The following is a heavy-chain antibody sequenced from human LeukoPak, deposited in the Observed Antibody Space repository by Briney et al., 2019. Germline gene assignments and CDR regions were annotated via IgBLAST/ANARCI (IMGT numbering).Heavy chain of an antibody. CDR1: GYSISSGYY. CDR3: ARTWHYDSSDYFPFDN. Sequence: SETLSLTCTVSGYSISSGYYWGWIRQPPGKGLEWIGSIYHSGSTYYNPSLKSRLAMSVDTSSNQFSLHLSSVTAADTAVYYCARTWHYDSSDYFPFDNWGQGTLVTVSS. CDR2: IYHSGST. D-gene: IGHD3-22*01. J-gene: IGHJ4*02. V-gene: IGHV4-38-2*02.